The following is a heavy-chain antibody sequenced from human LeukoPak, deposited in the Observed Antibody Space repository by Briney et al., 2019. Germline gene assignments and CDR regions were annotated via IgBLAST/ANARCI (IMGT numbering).Heavy chain of an antibody. V-gene: IGHV3-7*05. J-gene: IGHJ3*02. CDR3: AKISDSGGFFCGGAFDI. Sequence: GGSLRLSCAASGFTFSSYWMSWVRQAPGKGLEWVANIKQDGSEKYYVDSVKGRFTISRDNSKNTLYLQMNSLRADDTAVYYCAKISDSGGFFCGGAFDIWGQGTMVTVSS. D-gene: IGHD3-22*01. CDR1: GFTFSSYW. CDR2: IKQDGSEK.